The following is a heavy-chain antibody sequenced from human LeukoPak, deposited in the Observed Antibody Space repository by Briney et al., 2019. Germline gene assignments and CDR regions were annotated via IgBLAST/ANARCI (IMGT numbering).Heavy chain of an antibody. J-gene: IGHJ4*02. CDR2: IYYSGST. D-gene: IGHD4-17*01. CDR3: ARVRTYGDRHSRARHFDY. CDR1: GGSISSYY. Sequence: SETPSLTCTVSGGSISSYYWSWIRQPPGKGLEWIGYIYYSGSTNYNPSLKSRVTISVDTSKNQFSLKLSSVTAADTAVYYCARVRTYGDRHSRARHFDYWGQGTLVTVSS. V-gene: IGHV4-59*01.